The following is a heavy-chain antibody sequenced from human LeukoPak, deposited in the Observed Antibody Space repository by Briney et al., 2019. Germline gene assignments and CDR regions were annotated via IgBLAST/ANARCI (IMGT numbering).Heavy chain of an antibody. CDR2: ISSSSSYI. CDR3: ARDYYDSSGYSRLQYFQH. J-gene: IGHJ1*01. V-gene: IGHV3-21*01. D-gene: IGHD3-22*01. Sequence: GGSLRLSCAASGFTFSSYSMNWVRQAPGKGLEWVSSISSSSSYIYYADSVKGRFTISRDNAKNSLYLQMNSLRAEDTAVYYCARDYYDSSGYSRLQYFQHWGQGTLVTVSS. CDR1: GFTFSSYS.